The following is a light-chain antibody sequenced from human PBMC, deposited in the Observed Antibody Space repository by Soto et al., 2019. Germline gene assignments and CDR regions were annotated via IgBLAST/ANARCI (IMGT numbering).Light chain of an antibody. CDR1: QTITTF. Sequence: DIQMTQSPSSLSASVGDRLTITCRASQTITTFLSWYQQKPGKAPKLLIYAASTLQSGVPSRFTGSGSGTDFSLTISSLQPEDFATYYCQQTYRTPLTFGGGTKVEIK. CDR2: AAS. CDR3: QQTYRTPLT. V-gene: IGKV1-39*01. J-gene: IGKJ4*01.